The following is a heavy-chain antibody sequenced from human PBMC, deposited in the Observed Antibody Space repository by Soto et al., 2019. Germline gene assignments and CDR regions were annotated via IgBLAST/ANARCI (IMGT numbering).Heavy chain of an antibody. CDR3: ARRYCNTTICDRWFDP. CDR1: GYSFTSYW. J-gene: IGHJ5*02. D-gene: IGHD2-2*01. V-gene: IGHV5-51*01. CDR2: IYPGDSDT. Sequence: GESLKISCTGVGYSFTSYWIGWVRQMPGKGLEWMGIIYPGDSDTRYSPSFQGQVTISADKSITTAYLQWSSLKASDTAMYYCARRYCNTTICDRWFDPWGQGTMVTVSS.